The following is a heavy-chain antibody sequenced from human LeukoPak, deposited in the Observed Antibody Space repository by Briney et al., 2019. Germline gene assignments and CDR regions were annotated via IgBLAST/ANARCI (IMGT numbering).Heavy chain of an antibody. Sequence: PGGSLSLSCAASGFTFSSYAISWVRQAPGKGVEWASGFSGSGGSTYYADSVKGRFTISRDNSKNTMYLQMNSLRAEDTAVYYCAKDCLGVNTSDAFDLWGQGTMVTVSS. CDR3: AKDCLGVNTSDAFDL. V-gene: IGHV3-23*01. D-gene: IGHD3-16*01. CDR2: FSGSGGST. CDR1: GFTFSSYA. J-gene: IGHJ3*01.